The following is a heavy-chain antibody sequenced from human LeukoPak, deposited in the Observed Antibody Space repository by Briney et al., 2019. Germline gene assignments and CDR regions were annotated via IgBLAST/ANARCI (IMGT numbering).Heavy chain of an antibody. J-gene: IGHJ6*03. CDR2: ISSNGAAT. CDR3: AKVAGPLTAMAYYYMDV. V-gene: IGHV3-23*01. CDR1: GFSFSTYS. D-gene: IGHD5-18*01. Sequence: PGGSLRLSCAASGFSFSTYSMNWVRQAPGRGLEWVSTISSNGAATYYSDSVKGRFTISRDNSKYTLYLQMNSLRADDTAVYYCAKVAGPLTAMAYYYMDVWGKGTTVTVSS.